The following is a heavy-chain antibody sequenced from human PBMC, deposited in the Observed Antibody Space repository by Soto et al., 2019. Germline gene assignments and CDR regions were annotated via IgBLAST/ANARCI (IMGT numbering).Heavy chain of an antibody. CDR3: AKTLGISSSADY. V-gene: IGHV3-9*01. CDR2: ISWNSGSI. D-gene: IGHD6-6*01. CDR1: GFTIDYYA. Sequence: EVQLVESGGGLVQPGRSLRLSCAASGFTIDYYAMHWVRQAPGKGLEWVSGISWNSGSIGYADSVKGRFTISRDNAKNSLYLQMNSLRAEDTALYYCAKTLGISSSADYWGQGTLVTVSS. J-gene: IGHJ4*02.